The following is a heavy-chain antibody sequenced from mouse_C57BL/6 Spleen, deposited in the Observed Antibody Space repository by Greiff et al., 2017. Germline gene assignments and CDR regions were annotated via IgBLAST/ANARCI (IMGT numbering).Heavy chain of an antibody. D-gene: IGHD2-4*01. J-gene: IGHJ3*01. CDR1: GFNINDYY. CDR2: IDPEDGET. V-gene: IGHV14-2*01. Sequence: VQLQQSGAELVKPGASVKLSCTASGFNINDYYMHWVKQRTDQGLAWIGRIDPEDGETKYAPKFQGKATITADTSSNTAYLQLSSLTSEDTAVYYCARKRVIDYDYDGGFAYWGQGTLVTVSA. CDR3: ARKRVIDYDYDGGFAY.